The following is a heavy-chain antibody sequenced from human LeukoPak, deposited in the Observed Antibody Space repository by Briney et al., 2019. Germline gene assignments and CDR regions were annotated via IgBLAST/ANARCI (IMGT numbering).Heavy chain of an antibody. CDR1: GGSINNYY. Sequence: PSETLSLTCTVSGGSINNYYWSWIRQPPGKGLEWLAYINYSGSTNYNPSLKSRVTTSVDASKNQFSLKLRSLTAADTAVYYCARGRYYYYESSAYYGFDYWGQGTLVTVSS. J-gene: IGHJ4*02. CDR2: INYSGST. CDR3: ARGRYYYYESSAYYGFDY. V-gene: IGHV4-59*01. D-gene: IGHD3-22*01.